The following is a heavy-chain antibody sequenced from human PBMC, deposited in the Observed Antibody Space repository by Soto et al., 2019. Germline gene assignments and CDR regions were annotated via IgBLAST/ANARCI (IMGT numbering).Heavy chain of an antibody. CDR2: IYYSGST. CDR3: ARKYSPPYYFDY. V-gene: IGHV4-39*01. Sequence: SETLSLTCTVSGGSISSSSYYWGWIRQPPGKGLEWIGSIYYSGSTYYNPSLKSRVTISVDTSKNQFSLKLSSVTAADTAVYYCARKYSPPYYFDYWGQGTLVTV. CDR1: GGSISSSSYY. D-gene: IGHD6-6*01. J-gene: IGHJ4*02.